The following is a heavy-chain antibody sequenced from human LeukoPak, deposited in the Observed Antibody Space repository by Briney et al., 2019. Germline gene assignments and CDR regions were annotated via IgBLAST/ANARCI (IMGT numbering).Heavy chain of an antibody. J-gene: IGHJ4*02. CDR2: IYYSGST. V-gene: IGHV4-39*01. Sequence: SETLSLTCTVSGGSISSSSYYWGWIRQPPGKGLEWIGSIYYSGSTYYNPSLKSRVTISADTSKNQFSLKLSSVTAADTAVYYCARQGGYCSGGSCYGGADYWGQGTLVTVSS. CDR1: GGSISSSSYY. CDR3: ARQGGYCSGGSCYGGADY. D-gene: IGHD2-15*01.